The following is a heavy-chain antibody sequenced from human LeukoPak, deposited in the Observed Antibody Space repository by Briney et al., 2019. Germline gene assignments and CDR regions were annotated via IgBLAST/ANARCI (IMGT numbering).Heavy chain of an antibody. CDR2: ISSSGNTI. D-gene: IGHD3-22*01. CDR3: ARDGSSGSYYFDY. V-gene: IGHV3-48*03. Sequence: GGSLRLSCAASGFTFSSYEMNWVRQAPGKGLEWVSYISSSGNTIYYADSVKGRFTISRDNAKNSLYLQMNSLRAGDTAVYYCARDGSSGSYYFDYWGQGTLVTVSS. CDR1: GFTFSSYE. J-gene: IGHJ4*02.